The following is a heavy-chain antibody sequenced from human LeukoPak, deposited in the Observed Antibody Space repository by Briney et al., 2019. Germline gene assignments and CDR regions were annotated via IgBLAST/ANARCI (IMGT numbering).Heavy chain of an antibody. CDR2: IYPRDCST. CDR1: GYTFTSHY. V-gene: IGHV1-46*01. Sequence: ASVTVSCKASGYTFTSHYTHWVRQAPGHGLEWMGMIYPRDCSTSYPQKVQGRVTDTRDTSTSTVHMELSGLRSQDTAVYFCARDQEGFDYWGEGTLVTVSS. J-gene: IGHJ4*02. CDR3: ARDQEGFDY.